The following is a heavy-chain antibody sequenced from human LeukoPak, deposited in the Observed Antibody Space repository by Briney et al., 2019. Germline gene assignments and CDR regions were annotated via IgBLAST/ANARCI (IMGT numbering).Heavy chain of an antibody. CDR3: ARAQILPFYDTLTAYASFDY. V-gene: IGHV3-23*01. J-gene: IGHJ4*02. CDR2: ISGSGGNT. Sequence: PGGSLRLSCAASGFTSSTFALSWVRQAPGRGLEWVSAISGSGGNTYYADSVKGRFTISRDNSGNTLYLQMNSLRAEDTAVYYCARAQILPFYDTLTAYASFDYWGQGTLVTVSS. D-gene: IGHD3-9*01. CDR1: GFTSSTFA.